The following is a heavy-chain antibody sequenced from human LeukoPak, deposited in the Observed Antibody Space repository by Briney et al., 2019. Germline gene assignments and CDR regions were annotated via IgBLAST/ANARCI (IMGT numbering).Heavy chain of an antibody. CDR1: GFTFSSYG. CDR2: IWYDGSNK. V-gene: IGHV3-33*01. J-gene: IGHJ4*02. CDR3: ARSYQPLLYLDY. Sequence: GGSLRLSCAASGFTFSSYGMHWVRQAPGKGLEWVAVIWYDGSNKYYADSVKGRFTISRDNSKNTLYLQMNSLRAEDTAVYYCARSYQPLLYLDYWGQGTLVTVSS. D-gene: IGHD2-2*01.